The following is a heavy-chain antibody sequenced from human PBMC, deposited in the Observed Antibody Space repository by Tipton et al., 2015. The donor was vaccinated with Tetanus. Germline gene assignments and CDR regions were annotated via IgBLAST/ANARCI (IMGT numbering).Heavy chain of an antibody. Sequence: TLSLTCAVSGDSTRNINYYWGWVRQPPGKGLEWIGDIYYSGSTYYNPSLKSRVTISVDTSKNQFSLKLNSVTAADTAVYYCARDRARGARGWNYFDYWGQGTLVTVSS. J-gene: IGHJ4*02. CDR1: GDSTRNINYY. CDR3: ARDRARGARGWNYFDY. CDR2: IYYSGST. V-gene: IGHV4-31*11. D-gene: IGHD1-26*01.